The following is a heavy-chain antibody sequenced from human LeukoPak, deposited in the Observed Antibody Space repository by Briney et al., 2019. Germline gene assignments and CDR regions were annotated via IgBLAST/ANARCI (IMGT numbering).Heavy chain of an antibody. CDR1: GFTFSSYS. V-gene: IGHV3-21*01. Sequence: PGGSLRLSCAASGFTFSSYSMNWVRQAPGKGQEWVSSISSSSSYIYYADSVKGRFTISRDNAKNSLYLQMNSLRAEDTAVYYCARSGVLEWLLWSYYYYGMDVWGQGTTVTVSS. J-gene: IGHJ6*02. D-gene: IGHD3-3*01. CDR3: ARSGVLEWLLWSYYYYGMDV. CDR2: ISSSSSYI.